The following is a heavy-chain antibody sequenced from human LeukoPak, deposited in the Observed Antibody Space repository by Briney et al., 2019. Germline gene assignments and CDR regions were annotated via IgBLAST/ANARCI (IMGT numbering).Heavy chain of an antibody. D-gene: IGHD1-26*01. CDR2: IGTAGDT. J-gene: IGHJ5*02. V-gene: IGHV3-13*01. CDR3: ARGGSGSYFEDNWFDP. CDR1: GFTFSSYD. Sequence: TGGSLRLSCAASGFTFSSYDVHWVRQATGKGLEWVSAIGTAGDTYYPGSVKGRFTISRENAKNSLYLQMNSLRAEDTAVYYCARGGSGSYFEDNWFDPWGQGTLVTVSS.